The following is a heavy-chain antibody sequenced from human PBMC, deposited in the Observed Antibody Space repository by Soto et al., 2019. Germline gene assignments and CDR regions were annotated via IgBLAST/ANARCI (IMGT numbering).Heavy chain of an antibody. CDR2: VSPPFRTS. Sequence: QVQLVQSGAEVKKPGSSVKVSCKTSGVSFNNNGIGWVRQAPGHGLEWMGGVSPPFRTSNYARKFQGRISINAERSTGTGNLELNSLASEEPAQYYCARIFFYGSGSYSPYGMDVWGQGTTVTVSS. D-gene: IGHD3-10*01. CDR1: GVSFNNNG. V-gene: IGHV1-69*01. J-gene: IGHJ6*02. CDR3: ARIFFYGSGSYSPYGMDV.